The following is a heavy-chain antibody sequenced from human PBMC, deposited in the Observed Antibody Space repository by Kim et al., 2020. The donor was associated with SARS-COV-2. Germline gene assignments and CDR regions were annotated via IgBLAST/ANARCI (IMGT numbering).Heavy chain of an antibody. Sequence: SLKSRVPISVDTSKNQFSLKLSSVTAADTAVYYCARGPMVRGVQIGHDYWGQGTLVTVSS. J-gene: IGHJ4*02. CDR3: ARGPMVRGVQIGHDY. V-gene: IGHV4-34*01. D-gene: IGHD3-10*01.